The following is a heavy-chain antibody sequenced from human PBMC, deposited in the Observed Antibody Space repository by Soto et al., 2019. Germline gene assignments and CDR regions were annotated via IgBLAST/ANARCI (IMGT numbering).Heavy chain of an antibody. Sequence: QVQLVQSGAEVKKPGASVKVSCKASGYTFTSYGISWVRQAPGQGLEWMGWISAYNGNTNYAQKLQGRVTMTTDTSTSTAYMELRSLGSDDTAVYYCARDQNYGSGSPHGLEFDPWGQGTLVTVSS. J-gene: IGHJ5*02. CDR3: ARDQNYGSGSPHGLEFDP. CDR1: GYTFTSYG. D-gene: IGHD3-10*01. V-gene: IGHV1-18*01. CDR2: ISAYNGNT.